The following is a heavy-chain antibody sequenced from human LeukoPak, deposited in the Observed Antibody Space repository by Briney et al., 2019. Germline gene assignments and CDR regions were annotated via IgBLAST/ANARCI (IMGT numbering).Heavy chain of an antibody. Sequence: GGSLRLSCAASGFTFNNFGMHWVRQAPGKGLEWVSFIGYEGVHKYYADSVKGRFTISKDNSKATLYLQMNSLRPDDTAVYYCARDQGIVATRGDYWGQGTVVTVSS. V-gene: IGHV3-30*02. D-gene: IGHD5-12*01. CDR1: GFTFNNFG. CDR3: ARDQGIVATRGDY. J-gene: IGHJ4*02. CDR2: IGYEGVHK.